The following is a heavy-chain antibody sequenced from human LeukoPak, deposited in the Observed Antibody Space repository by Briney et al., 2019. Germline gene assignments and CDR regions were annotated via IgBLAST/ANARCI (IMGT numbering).Heavy chain of an antibody. J-gene: IGHJ4*02. CDR3: ARGDIYYGSGSSPFDY. CDR2: MNPNSGNT. Sequence: ASVKVSCKASGYTFTSYDINWVRQATGQGLEGMGWMNPNSGNTGYAQKFQGRVTMTRNTSISTAYMELSSLRSEDTAVYYCARGDIYYGSGSSPFDYWGQGTLVTVSS. CDR1: GYTFTSYD. V-gene: IGHV1-8*01. D-gene: IGHD3-10*01.